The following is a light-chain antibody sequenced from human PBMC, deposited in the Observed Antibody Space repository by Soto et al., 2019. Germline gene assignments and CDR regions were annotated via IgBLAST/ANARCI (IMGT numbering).Light chain of an antibody. Sequence: DIHMTQSPSSLSASVGARVTITCRASQGTSTYLNWYQQKPGKAPKRLIYAASSLQSGVPSRFSGSGSETDFTLTISCLQPEDFATYSCQQSYSITWTFGQGTKVDIK. CDR1: QGTSTY. CDR2: AAS. CDR3: QQSYSITWT. V-gene: IGKV1-39*01. J-gene: IGKJ1*01.